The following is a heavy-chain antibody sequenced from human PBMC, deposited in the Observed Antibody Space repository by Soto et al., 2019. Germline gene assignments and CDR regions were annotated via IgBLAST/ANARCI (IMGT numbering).Heavy chain of an antibody. CDR1: GYTFTSYG. Sequence: QVQLVQSGAEVKKPGASVKVSCKASGYTFTSYGISWVRQAPGQGLEWMGWISAYNGNTNYAQKLQGRVPMTTDTSTSTAYMELSILRSDDPAVYYWARGPLWFGRNWFDPWGQGTLVTVSS. J-gene: IGHJ5*02. CDR3: ARGPLWFGRNWFDP. CDR2: ISAYNGNT. V-gene: IGHV1-18*01. D-gene: IGHD3-10*01.